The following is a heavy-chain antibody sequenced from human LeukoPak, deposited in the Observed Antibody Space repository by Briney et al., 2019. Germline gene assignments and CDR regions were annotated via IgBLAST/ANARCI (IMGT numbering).Heavy chain of an antibody. CDR3: ARRVAYSSGWFDYYGMDV. Sequence: ASVKVSCKASGYTFTSYDINWVRQATGQGLEWMGWMNPNSGNIGYAQKFQGRVTMTRNTSISTAYMELSSLRSEDTAVYYCARRVAYSSGWFDYYGMDVWGQGTTVTVSS. D-gene: IGHD6-19*01. J-gene: IGHJ6*02. CDR1: GYTFTSYD. CDR2: MNPNSGNI. V-gene: IGHV1-8*01.